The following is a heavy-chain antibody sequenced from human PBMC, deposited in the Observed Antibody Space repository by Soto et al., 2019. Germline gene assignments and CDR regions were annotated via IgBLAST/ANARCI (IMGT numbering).Heavy chain of an antibody. CDR2: IYYSGST. CDR1: GGSISSYY. CDR3: ARAMVRGVIMGLIGNYYYGMDV. Sequence: PSETLSLTCTVSGGSISSYYWSWIRQPPGKGLEWIGYIYYSGSTNYNPSLKSRVTISVDTSKNQFSLKLSSVTAADTAVYYCARAMVRGVIMGLIGNYYYGMDVWGQGTTVTVSS. D-gene: IGHD3-10*01. V-gene: IGHV4-59*01. J-gene: IGHJ6*02.